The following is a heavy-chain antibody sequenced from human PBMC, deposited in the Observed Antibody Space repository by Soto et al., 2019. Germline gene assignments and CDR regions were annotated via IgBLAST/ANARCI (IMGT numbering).Heavy chain of an antibody. D-gene: IGHD3-16*02. J-gene: IGHJ4*02. Sequence: SETLSLTCTVSGGSISSSSYYWGWIRQPPGKGLEWIGSIYYSGSTYYNPSLKSRVTISVDTSKNQFSLKLSSVTAADTAVYYCARGWNDYVWGSYRYLFDYWGQGTLVTVSS. V-gene: IGHV4-39*01. CDR3: ARGWNDYVWGSYRYLFDY. CDR2: IYYSGST. CDR1: GGSISSSSYY.